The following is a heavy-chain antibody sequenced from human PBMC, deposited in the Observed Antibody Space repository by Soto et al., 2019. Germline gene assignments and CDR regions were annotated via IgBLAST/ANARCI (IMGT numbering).Heavy chain of an antibody. V-gene: IGHV3-48*01. CDR1: GFSFGTYI. J-gene: IGHJ4*02. CDR3: TRVKGILVAAAFFDY. Sequence: GSLRLSCEVSGFSFGTYIMAWVRQAPGKGLEWVSYISGSATSKFYADSVRGRFTISRDNGENSLSLQMNSLTGEDTGVYFCTRVKGILVAAAFFDYWGRGTPVTVSS. D-gene: IGHD2-15*01. CDR2: ISGSATSK.